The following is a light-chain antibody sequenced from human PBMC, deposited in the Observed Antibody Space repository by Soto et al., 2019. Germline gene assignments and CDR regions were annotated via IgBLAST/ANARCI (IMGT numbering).Light chain of an antibody. CDR2: DAS. V-gene: IGKV1-5*01. CDR1: QSISMW. CDR3: QQYNSFPWT. J-gene: IGKJ1*01. Sequence: IQMTQSPSTLSASVLDIVTITCRASQSISMWLAWYQQRPGKAPSLLITDASKLESGVPPRFNGSRSETEFTLTIRNLQPDDFATYYCQQYNSFPWTFGLGTKVDIK.